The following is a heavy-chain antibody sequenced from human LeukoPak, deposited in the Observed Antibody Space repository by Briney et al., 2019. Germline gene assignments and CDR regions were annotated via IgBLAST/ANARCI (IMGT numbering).Heavy chain of an antibody. D-gene: IGHD6-19*01. J-gene: IGHJ4*02. CDR1: GYSFTSYW. Sequence: GESLKISCKGSGYSFTSYWIGWVRQAPGKGLEWVAAISYDGSNKNYADSVKGRFTISRDNSKNTLYLQMNSLRAEDTAVYYCARGVRIAVAGYIDYWGQGTLVTVSS. V-gene: IGHV3-30*19. CDR3: ARGVRIAVAGYIDY. CDR2: ISYDGSNK.